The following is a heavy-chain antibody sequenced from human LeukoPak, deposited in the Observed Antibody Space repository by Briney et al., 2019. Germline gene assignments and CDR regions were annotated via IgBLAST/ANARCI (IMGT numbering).Heavy chain of an antibody. D-gene: IGHD3-10*01. Sequence: SETLSLTCAVSGASIASHSWWSWVRQPPGKGLEWIGEVYHSGGANYKPSLKSRVTISVDTSRNHFSLKLSSVTAADTAVYYCASTRGGFRNHPLYWGQGTLVTVSS. CDR2: VYHSGGA. CDR1: GASIASHSW. V-gene: IGHV4/OR15-8*01. CDR3: ASTRGGFRNHPLY. J-gene: IGHJ4*02.